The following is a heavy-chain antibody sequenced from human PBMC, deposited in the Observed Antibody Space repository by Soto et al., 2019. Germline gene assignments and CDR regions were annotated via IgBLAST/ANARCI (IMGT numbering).Heavy chain of an antibody. CDR1: GFTFSSYG. Sequence: QVQLVESGGGVVQPGRSLRLSCAASGFTFSSYGMHWVRQAPGKGLEWVAVIWYDGSNKYYADSVKGRFTISRDNSKNTLYLQMNSLRAEDTAVYYCARARRRWLQPYFDYWGQGTLVTVSS. CDR2: IWYDGSNK. V-gene: IGHV3-33*01. J-gene: IGHJ4*02. D-gene: IGHD5-12*01. CDR3: ARARRRWLQPYFDY.